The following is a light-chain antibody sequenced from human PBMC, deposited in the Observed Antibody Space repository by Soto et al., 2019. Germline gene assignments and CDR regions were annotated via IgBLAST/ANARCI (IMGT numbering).Light chain of an antibody. Sequence: EIVLTQSPGTLSLSPGERATLSCRASQSVRSSYLAWYQQKPGQAPRLLIYGVSSSATGIPDRFSGSGSGTDFTLTISRLEPEDFAVYSCQQYGSTPPTFGQGTKVESK. V-gene: IGKV3-20*01. J-gene: IGKJ1*01. CDR1: QSVRSSY. CDR3: QQYGSTPPT. CDR2: GVS.